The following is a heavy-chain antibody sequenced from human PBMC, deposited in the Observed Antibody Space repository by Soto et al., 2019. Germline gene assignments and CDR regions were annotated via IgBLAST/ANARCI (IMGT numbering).Heavy chain of an antibody. CDR1: GFTFSNAW. CDR2: IKSKTDGGTT. CDR3: TTSFHPTFYCDETLYYCYGMDV. V-gene: IGHV3-15*07. D-gene: IGHD4-17*01. Sequence: EVQLVESGGGLVKPGGSLRLSCAASGFTFSNAWMNWVRQAPGKGLEWVGRIKSKTDGGTTDYAAPVKGRFTISRDDSKHTLYLQMNSLKTEDTAVYYCTTSFHPTFYCDETLYYCYGMDVWGQGTTVTVSS. J-gene: IGHJ6*02.